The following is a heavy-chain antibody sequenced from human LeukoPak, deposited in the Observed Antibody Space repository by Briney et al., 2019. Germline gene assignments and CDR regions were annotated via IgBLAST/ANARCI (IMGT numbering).Heavy chain of an antibody. D-gene: IGHD3-10*01. CDR2: IIPSDGST. J-gene: IGHJ4*02. CDR1: GYSFTRYF. CDR3: ARGKVVTMVRGVIITYFDY. Sequence: ASVKVSCKASGYSFTRYFIHWVRQAPGQGLEWMGIIIPSDGSTSYAQKFQGRVTMTRDTSTSTVYMELSSLRSEDTAAYYCARGKVVTMVRGVIITYFDYWGQGTLVTVSS. V-gene: IGHV1-46*01.